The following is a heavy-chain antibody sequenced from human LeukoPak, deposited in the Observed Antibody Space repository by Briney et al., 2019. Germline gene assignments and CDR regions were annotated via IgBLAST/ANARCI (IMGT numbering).Heavy chain of an antibody. CDR2: IYGGEGT. V-gene: IGHV4-4*07. CDR1: GVSMNTYH. D-gene: IGHD3-16*01. Sequence: SETLSLTCTVSGVSMNTYHWKGIRPPAGKALEYIGRIYGGEGTSYYPSFRSRVTVSLDTSKNQFSLKLNSVTAADTAVYYCARMVIPAIYKDNFDIWGQGTMVTVSS. J-gene: IGHJ3*02. CDR3: ARMVIPAIYKDNFDI.